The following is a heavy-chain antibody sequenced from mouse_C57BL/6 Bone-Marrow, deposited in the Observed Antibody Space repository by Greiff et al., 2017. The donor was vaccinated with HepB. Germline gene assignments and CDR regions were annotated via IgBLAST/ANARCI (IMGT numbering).Heavy chain of an antibody. CDR3: TVSTKVYYYAMDY. J-gene: IGHJ4*01. D-gene: IGHD2-2*01. CDR1: GFTFSNYW. CDR2: IRLKSDNYAT. V-gene: IGHV6-3*01. Sequence: DVKLVESGGGLVQPGGSMKLSCVASGFTFSNYWMNWVRQSPEKGLEWVAQIRLKSDNYATHYAESVKGRFTISRDDSKSNVYLQMNNLRDEDTGIYYCTVSTKVYYYAMDYWGQGTSVTVSS.